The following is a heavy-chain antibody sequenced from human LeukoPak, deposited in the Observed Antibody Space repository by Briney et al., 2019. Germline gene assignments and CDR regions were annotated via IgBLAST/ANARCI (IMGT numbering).Heavy chain of an antibody. CDR3: AREEQWLVGY. J-gene: IGHJ4*02. Sequence: GRSLRLSCAASGFTFSSYAMHWVRQAPGKGLEWVAVISYDGSNKYYADSVKGRFTISRDNSKNTLYLQMNSLRAEDTAVYYCAREEQWLVGYWGQGTLVTVSS. CDR2: ISYDGSNK. D-gene: IGHD6-19*01. V-gene: IGHV3-30*04. CDR1: GFTFSSYA.